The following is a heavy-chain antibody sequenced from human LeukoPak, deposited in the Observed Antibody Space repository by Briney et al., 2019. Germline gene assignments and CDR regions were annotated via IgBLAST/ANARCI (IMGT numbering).Heavy chain of an antibody. Sequence: PSQTLSLTCAVSGGSISSGGYSWSCIRQPPGKGLEWIGYIYYSGSTYYNPSLKSRVTISVDTSKNQFSLKLSSVTAADTAVYYCARAGLLAYCGGDCYSVWFDPWGQGTLVTVSS. J-gene: IGHJ5*02. V-gene: IGHV4-30-4*07. CDR3: ARAGLLAYCGGDCYSVWFDP. CDR2: IYYSGST. D-gene: IGHD2-21*02. CDR1: GGSISSGGYS.